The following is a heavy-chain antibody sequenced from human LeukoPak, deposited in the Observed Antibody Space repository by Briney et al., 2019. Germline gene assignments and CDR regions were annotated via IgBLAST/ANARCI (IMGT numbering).Heavy chain of an antibody. CDR3: ARDRRSGEDSNF. V-gene: IGHV4-59*01. D-gene: IGHD2-15*01. Sequence: SETLSLTCTVCGGSIRSYYWIWMPQPPGKGLVCIGYIYYSGSTNYNPPLKSRVTISVDTSKNQLYLKLRSVTAADTAVYYCARDRRSGEDSNFWGQGTLVTVSS. CDR1: GGSIRSYY. J-gene: IGHJ4*02. CDR2: IYYSGST.